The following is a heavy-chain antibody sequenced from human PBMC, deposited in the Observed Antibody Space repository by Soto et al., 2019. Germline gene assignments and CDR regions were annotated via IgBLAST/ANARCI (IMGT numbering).Heavy chain of an antibody. CDR2: IYYTGGT. J-gene: IGHJ4*02. Sequence: SATLSITCTVSGGSISSSNYYWGWIRQPPGKGLEWIGTIYYTGGTYYNPSLKSRVTISVDTSKNQFSLKLNSVTAADTAVYYCATKTWNYDYWGQGTLVTVSS. V-gene: IGHV4-39*01. D-gene: IGHD1-7*01. CDR3: ATKTWNYDY. CDR1: GGSISSSNYY.